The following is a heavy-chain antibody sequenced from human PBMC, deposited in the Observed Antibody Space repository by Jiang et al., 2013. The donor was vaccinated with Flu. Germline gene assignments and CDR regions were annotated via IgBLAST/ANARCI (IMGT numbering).Heavy chain of an antibody. Sequence: LEWMGIIYPGDSDTRYSPSFQGQVTISADKSISTAYLQWSSLKASDTAMYYCARLEGIQLDTLFDYWGQGTLVTVSS. D-gene: IGHD5-18*01. CDR3: ARLEGIQLDTLFDY. CDR2: IYPGDSDT. V-gene: IGHV5-51*01. J-gene: IGHJ4*02.